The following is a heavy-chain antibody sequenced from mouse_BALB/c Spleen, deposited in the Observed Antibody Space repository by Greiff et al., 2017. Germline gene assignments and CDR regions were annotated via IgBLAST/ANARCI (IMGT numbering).Heavy chain of an antibody. CDR1: GYAFSSYW. Sequence: QVQLKQSGAELVRPGSSVKISCKASGYAFSSYWMNWVKQRPGQGLEWIGQIYPGDGDTNYNGKFKGKATLTADKSSSTAYMQLSSLTSEDSAVYFCARSRITTSLYYAMDYWGQGTSVTVSS. CDR3: ARSRITTSLYYAMDY. V-gene: IGHV1-80*01. CDR2: IYPGDGDT. J-gene: IGHJ4*01. D-gene: IGHD2-4*01.